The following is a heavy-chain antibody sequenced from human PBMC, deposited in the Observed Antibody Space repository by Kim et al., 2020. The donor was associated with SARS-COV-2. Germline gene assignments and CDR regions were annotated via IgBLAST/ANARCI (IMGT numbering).Heavy chain of an antibody. Sequence: SETLSLTCTVSGGSISSYYWSWIRQPPGKGLEWIGYIYYSGSTNYNPSLKSRVTISVDTSKNQFSLKLSSVTAADTAVYYCARTPGSGSTVGYFDYWGQGTLGTVSS. CDR2: IYYSGST. V-gene: IGHV4-59*08. CDR3: ARTPGSGSTVGYFDY. CDR1: GGSISSYY. D-gene: IGHD3-10*01. J-gene: IGHJ4*02.